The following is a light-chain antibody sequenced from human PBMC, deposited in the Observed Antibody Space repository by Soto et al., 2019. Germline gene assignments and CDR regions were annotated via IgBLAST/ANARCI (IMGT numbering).Light chain of an antibody. J-gene: IGKJ5*01. Sequence: EIVMTQSPPTLSVSPGEGASVSCRASQSVSSHLAWYQHKPGQAPRLLFYDASTRATGIPARFSGSGSGTEFTLTISSLQSEDSAVYYCKQYKNWPPITFRQGTRLEI. CDR2: DAS. CDR1: QSVSSH. V-gene: IGKV3-15*01. CDR3: KQYKNWPPIT.